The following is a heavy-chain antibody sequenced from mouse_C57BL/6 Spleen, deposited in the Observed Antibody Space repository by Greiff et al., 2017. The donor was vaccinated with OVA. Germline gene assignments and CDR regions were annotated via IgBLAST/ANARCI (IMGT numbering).Heavy chain of an antibody. CDR1: GFTFSSYA. CDR2: ISDGGSYT. D-gene: IGHD2-5*01. V-gene: IGHV5-4*03. Sequence: EVKVVESGGGLVKPGGSLKLSCAASGFTFSSYAMSWVRQTPEKRLEWVATISDGGSYTYYPDNVKGRFTISRDNAKNNLYLQMSHLKSEDTAMYYCARRYDSNYEGNYFDYWGQGTTLTVSS. CDR3: ARRYDSNYEGNYFDY. J-gene: IGHJ2*01.